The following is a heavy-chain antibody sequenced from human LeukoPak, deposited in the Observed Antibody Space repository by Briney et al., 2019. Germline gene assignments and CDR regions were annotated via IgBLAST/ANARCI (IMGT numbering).Heavy chain of an antibody. J-gene: IGHJ4*02. CDR1: GFTFSNYA. CDR3: VKISRPAAGSDY. CDR2: ISSSGST. Sequence: PGGSLRLSCLASGFTFSNYAMHWVRQAPGKGLEYVSAISSSGSTYYADSVKGRFTISRDNSKNPLYLQTTSLRADDTAVYYCVKISRPAAGSDYWGQGTLVTVSS. D-gene: IGHD6-13*01. V-gene: IGHV3-64D*06.